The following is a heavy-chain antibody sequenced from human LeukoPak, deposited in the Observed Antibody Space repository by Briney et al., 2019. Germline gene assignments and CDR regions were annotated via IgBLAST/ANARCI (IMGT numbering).Heavy chain of an antibody. V-gene: IGHV3-23*01. CDR3: AREDPGPFDAFDT. Sequence: GGSLRLSCAASGFTFAGYAMSWVRQAPGKGLEWVSGISDSGGTTYYADSVKGRFTISRDNSKNTLYLQMNSLRAEDTATYYCAREDPGPFDAFDTWGQGAKVTVSS. CDR2: ISDSGGTT. J-gene: IGHJ3*02. CDR1: GFTFAGYA.